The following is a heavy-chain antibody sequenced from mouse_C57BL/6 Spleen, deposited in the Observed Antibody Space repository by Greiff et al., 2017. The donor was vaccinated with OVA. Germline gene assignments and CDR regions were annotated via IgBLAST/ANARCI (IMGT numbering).Heavy chain of an antibody. CDR2: ISSGSSTI. J-gene: IGHJ1*03. CDR3: ARDWEYFDV. V-gene: IGHV5-17*01. CDR1: GFTFSDYG. D-gene: IGHD4-1*01. Sequence: EVKLMESGGGLVKPGGSLKLSCAASGFTFSDYGMHWVRQAPEKGLEWVAYISSGSSTIYYADTVKGRFTISRDNAKNTLFLQMTSLRSEDTAMYYCARDWEYFDVWGTGTTVTVSS.